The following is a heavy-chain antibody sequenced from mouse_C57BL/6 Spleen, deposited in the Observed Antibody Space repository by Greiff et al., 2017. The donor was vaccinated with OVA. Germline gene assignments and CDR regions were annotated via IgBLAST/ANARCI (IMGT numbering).Heavy chain of an antibody. Sequence: EVQLVESGGDLVKPGGSLKLSCAASGFTFSNYGMSWVRQTPDKSLEWVATISNGGSNTYYLDCLKGRFTISRNNAKNILYMQMSCLKSEDTAMDYCARHYDYVYAMDYWGQGTSVTVSS. CDR3: ARHYDYVYAMDY. CDR1: GFTFSNYG. D-gene: IGHD2-4*01. V-gene: IGHV5-6*01. J-gene: IGHJ4*01. CDR2: ISNGGSNT.